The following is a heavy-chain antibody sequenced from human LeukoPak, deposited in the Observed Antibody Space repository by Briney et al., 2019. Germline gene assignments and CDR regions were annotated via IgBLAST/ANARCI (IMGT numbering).Heavy chain of an antibody. J-gene: IGHJ5*02. CDR3: ARTDYYYSYFDP. D-gene: IGHD3-22*01. Sequence: PGGSLRLSCAASGFTFSSYNMNWVRQAPGKGLEWVSYITTSSSIIYYADSVKGRFTVSRDNAKSSLYLQMNSLRAEDTAVYYCARTDYYYSYFDPWGQGTLVTVSS. CDR2: ITTSSSII. CDR1: GFTFSSYN. V-gene: IGHV3-48*04.